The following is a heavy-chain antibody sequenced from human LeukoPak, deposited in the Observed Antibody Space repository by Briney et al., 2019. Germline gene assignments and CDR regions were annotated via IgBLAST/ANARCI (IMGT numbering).Heavy chain of an antibody. CDR3: ARGRGSYYDY. D-gene: IGHD1-26*01. CDR2: INHSGST. V-gene: IGHV4-34*01. J-gene: IGHJ4*02. CDR1: GGSFSGYY. Sequence: SETLSLTCAVYGGSFSGYYWSWIRRPPGKGREWIGEINHSGSTNYNPSLKSRVTISVDTSKNQFSLKLSSVTAADTAVYYCARGRGSYYDYWGQGTLVTVSS.